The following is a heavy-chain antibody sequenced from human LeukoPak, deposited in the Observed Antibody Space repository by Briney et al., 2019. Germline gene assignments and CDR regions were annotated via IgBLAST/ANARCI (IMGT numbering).Heavy chain of an antibody. CDR3: GKEIGSRDDD. Sequence: GGSLRLSCVASGFTFSSYAMSWVRQPPGKGLEWVSGITWNSGGIVYADSVKGRFTISRDNAKNSLFLQMNSPRAEDTALYYCGKEIGSRDDDWGQGTLVTVSS. V-gene: IGHV3-9*01. J-gene: IGHJ4*02. D-gene: IGHD6-13*01. CDR1: GFTFSSYA. CDR2: ITWNSGGI.